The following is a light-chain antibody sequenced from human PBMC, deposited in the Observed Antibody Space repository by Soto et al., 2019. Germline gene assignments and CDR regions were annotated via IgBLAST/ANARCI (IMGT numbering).Light chain of an antibody. CDR1: QSVSSY. J-gene: IGKJ4*01. V-gene: IGKV3-11*01. CDR3: QRYGTSPLA. Sequence: EIVLTQSPATLSLSPGERATLSCRASQSVSSYLAWYQQKPGQAPRLLIYDASNRATGIPARFSGSGSGTDFTLTISSLEPEDFAVYYCQRYGTSPLAFGGGTKVEIK. CDR2: DAS.